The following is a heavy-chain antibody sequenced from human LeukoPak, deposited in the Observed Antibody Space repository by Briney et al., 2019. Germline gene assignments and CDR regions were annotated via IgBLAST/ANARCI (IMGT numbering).Heavy chain of an antibody. CDR3: ARHVGLQFGYYFDY. D-gene: IGHD5-24*01. CDR1: GGSISSSSYY. V-gene: IGHV4-39*01. Sequence: SETLSLTCTVSGGSISSSSYYWGWIRQPPGKGLEWIGSIYYSGSTYYNPSLKSRDTISVDTSKNQFSLKLSSVTAADTAVYYCARHVGLQFGYYFDYWGQGTLVTVSS. J-gene: IGHJ4*02. CDR2: IYYSGST.